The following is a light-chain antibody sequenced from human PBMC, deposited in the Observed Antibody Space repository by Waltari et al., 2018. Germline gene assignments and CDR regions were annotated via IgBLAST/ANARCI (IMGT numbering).Light chain of an antibody. V-gene: IGKV1-33*01. Sequence: DIQMTQSPSSLSASVGDRVTITCQASQHIYNYLNWYQQKPGKAPQLLIYAASNLQTGFPSRFSGGGSGTDFTLVMSNVEREDIERYYCQQYEGLPRTFGQGTKLEMK. J-gene: IGKJ2*02. CDR2: AAS. CDR1: QHIYNY. CDR3: QQYEGLPRT.